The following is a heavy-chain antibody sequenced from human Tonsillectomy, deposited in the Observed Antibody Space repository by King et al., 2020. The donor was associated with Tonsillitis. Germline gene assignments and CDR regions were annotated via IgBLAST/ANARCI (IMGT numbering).Heavy chain of an antibody. J-gene: IGHJ5*02. CDR3: ARVHSSSWFDP. Sequence: VQLQESGPGLVKPSETLSLTCTVSGGSISSYYWSWIRQPPGKGLEWIGYIYYSGSTNYNPSLKSRVTISADTSKNQFSLKLSSVTAADTAVYYCARVHSSSWFDPWGQGTLVTVSS. V-gene: IGHV4-59*01. D-gene: IGHD6-13*01. CDR2: IYYSGST. CDR1: GGSISSYY.